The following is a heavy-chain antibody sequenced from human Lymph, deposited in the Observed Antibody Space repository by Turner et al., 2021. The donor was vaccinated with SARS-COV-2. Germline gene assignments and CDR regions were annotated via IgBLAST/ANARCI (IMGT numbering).Heavy chain of an antibody. J-gene: IGHJ3*02. Sequence: QVYLVQSVAEVKKPGSSVKVSCKASGGTFISYAISWARQAPGQGREWMGRIIPMFGIASYAQRVQGRVTITADKSTSTAYMEMSSLRSEDTAVYYCAAPFTVVTPTDGFDIWGQGTMVTISS. CDR1: GGTFISYA. D-gene: IGHD2-21*02. V-gene: IGHV1-69*04. CDR3: AAPFTVVTPTDGFDI. CDR2: IIPMFGIA.